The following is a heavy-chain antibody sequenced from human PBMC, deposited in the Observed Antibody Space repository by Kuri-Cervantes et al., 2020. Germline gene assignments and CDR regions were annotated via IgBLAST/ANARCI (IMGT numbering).Heavy chain of an antibody. V-gene: IGHV3-21*06. CDR1: GFTFSDYS. D-gene: IGHD3-16*01. CDR2: ISDSSYYI. J-gene: IGHJ4*02. Sequence: GGSLRLSCAASGFTFSDYSLNWVRQAPGRGLEWVASISDSSYYIYYADSVKGRFTISRDNAKSSLYLQLEALRAADTAVYYCARDGFSYGMTSFDYWGRGTLVTDSS. CDR3: ARDGFSYGMTSFDY.